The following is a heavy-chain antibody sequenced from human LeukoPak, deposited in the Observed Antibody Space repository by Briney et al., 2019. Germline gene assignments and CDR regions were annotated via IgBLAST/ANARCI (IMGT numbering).Heavy chain of an antibody. Sequence: GGSLRLSCTASGFTFGDYAMSWVRQAPGKGLEWVGFIRSKAYGGTTEYAASVKGRFTISRDDSKSIAYLQMNSLKTEDTAVYYCTRVNGDATSYYFDYWGQGTLVTVSS. V-gene: IGHV3-49*04. CDR3: TRVNGDATSYYFDY. CDR2: IRSKAYGGTT. CDR1: GFTFGDYA. J-gene: IGHJ4*02. D-gene: IGHD4-17*01.